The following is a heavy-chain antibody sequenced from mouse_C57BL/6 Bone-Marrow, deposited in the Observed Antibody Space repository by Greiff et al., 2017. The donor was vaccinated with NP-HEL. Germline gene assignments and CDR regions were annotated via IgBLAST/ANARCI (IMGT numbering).Heavy chain of an antibody. CDR3: ARETGTAYFDY. V-gene: IGHV3-1*01. Sequence: DVQLQESGPGMVKPSQSLSLTCTVTGYSITSGYDWHWIRHFPGNKLEWMGYISYSGSTNYNPSLKSRISITHDTSKNHFFLKLNSVTTEDTATYYCARETGTAYFDYWGQGTTLTVSS. CDR1: GYSITSGYD. CDR2: ISYSGST. J-gene: IGHJ2*01. D-gene: IGHD4-1*01.